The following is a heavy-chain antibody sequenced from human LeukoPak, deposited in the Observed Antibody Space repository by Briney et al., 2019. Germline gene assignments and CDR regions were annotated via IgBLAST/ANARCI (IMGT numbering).Heavy chain of an antibody. V-gene: IGHV1-18*01. Sequence: ASVKVSCKASGYTFSNYGLNWVRQAPGQGLEWMGWISAYNGNTNYAQKLQGRVTMTTDTSTSTAYMELRSLRSDDTAVYYCARTLYDFWSGYYSEVDYWGQGTLVTVSS. D-gene: IGHD3-3*01. CDR2: ISAYNGNT. CDR3: ARTLYDFWSGYYSEVDY. CDR1: GYTFSNYG. J-gene: IGHJ4*02.